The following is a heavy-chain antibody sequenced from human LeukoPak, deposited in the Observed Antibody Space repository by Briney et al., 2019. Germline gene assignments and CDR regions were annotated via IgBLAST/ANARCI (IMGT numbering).Heavy chain of an antibody. CDR2: MNPNSGNT. V-gene: IGHV1-8*02. J-gene: IGHJ4*02. Sequence: ASVKVSCKASGGTFSSYAINWVRQATGQGLEWMGWMNPNSGNTGYAQKFQGRVTMTRNTSISTAYMELSSLRSEDTAVYYCARVQWLAPQYYFDYWGQGTLVTASS. D-gene: IGHD6-19*01. CDR3: ARVQWLAPQYYFDY. CDR1: GGTFSSYA.